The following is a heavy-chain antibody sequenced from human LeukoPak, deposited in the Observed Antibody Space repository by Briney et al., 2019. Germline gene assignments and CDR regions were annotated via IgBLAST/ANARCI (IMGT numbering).Heavy chain of an antibody. V-gene: IGHV4-59*08. D-gene: IGHD1-1*01. Sequence: SETLSLTCTVSGGSITSYYWSWIRQPPGKGLEWIGNLFHSGTRRYNPSLRSRVTISADTTKNQIFLTLNSTTAADTVVYYCARRRGWKQQLVYFDYWGQGTLASVSS. J-gene: IGHJ4*02. CDR1: GGSITSYY. CDR3: ARRRGWKQQLVYFDY. CDR2: LFHSGTR.